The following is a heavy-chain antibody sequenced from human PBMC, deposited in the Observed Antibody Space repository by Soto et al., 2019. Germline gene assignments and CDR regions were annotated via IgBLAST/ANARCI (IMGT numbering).Heavy chain of an antibody. CDR3: ARQADTAMVVDY. J-gene: IGHJ4*02. D-gene: IGHD5-18*01. V-gene: IGHV4-39*01. CDR1: GGSISSSSYY. CDR2: IYYSGST. Sequence: SETLSLTRTVSGGSISSSSYYWGWIRQPPGKGLEWIGSIYYSGSTYYNPSLKSRVTISVDTSKNQFSLKLSSVTAADTAVYYCARQADTAMVVDYWGQGTLVTVSS.